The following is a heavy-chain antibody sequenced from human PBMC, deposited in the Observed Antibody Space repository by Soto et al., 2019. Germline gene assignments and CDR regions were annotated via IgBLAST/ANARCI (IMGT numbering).Heavy chain of an antibody. J-gene: IGHJ4*02. CDR3: AKETAPDYYGSGSYYNGFDY. CDR2: ISGSGGST. V-gene: IGHV3-23*01. Sequence: GGSLRLSCAASGFTFSSYAMSWVRQAPGKGLEWVSAISGSGGSTYYADSVKGRFTISRDNSKNTLYLQMNSLRAEDTAVYYCAKETAPDYYGSGSYYNGFDYWRQGTLVTVSS. D-gene: IGHD3-10*01. CDR1: GFTFSSYA.